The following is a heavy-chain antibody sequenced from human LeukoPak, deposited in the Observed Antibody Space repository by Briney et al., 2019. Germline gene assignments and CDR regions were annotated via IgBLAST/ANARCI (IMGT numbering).Heavy chain of an antibody. J-gene: IGHJ4*02. CDR1: GFTFSSCW. CDR3: AGFYGGNRLGFDY. Sequence: DPGGSLRLSCAASGFTFSSCWMSWARQTPGKGLEWVANMNQDGSHKYYVDSVKGRFTISRDNAKNSLYLQMNSLRAEDTAIYYCAGFYGGNRLGFDYWGQGTLVTVAS. CDR2: MNQDGSHK. V-gene: IGHV3-7*01. D-gene: IGHD4-23*01.